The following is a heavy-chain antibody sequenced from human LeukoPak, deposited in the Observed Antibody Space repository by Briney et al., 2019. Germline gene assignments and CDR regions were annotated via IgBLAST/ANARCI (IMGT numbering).Heavy chain of an antibody. Sequence: PSQTLSLTCTVSVGPISRGRYYWRSIRQHPGKGLERIEYIYYSGSLYYNRSLKSRLTMSVFKAKNLSALKQRSVPADDPAVYYCAGSRDGYNLRTDYWGQGTLVSVCS. CDR3: AGSRDGYNLRTDY. V-gene: IGHV4-31*03. D-gene: IGHD5-24*01. J-gene: IGHJ4*02. CDR1: VGPISRGRYY. CDR2: IYYSGSL.